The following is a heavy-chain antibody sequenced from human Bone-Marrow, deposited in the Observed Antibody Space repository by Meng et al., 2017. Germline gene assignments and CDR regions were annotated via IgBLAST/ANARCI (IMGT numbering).Heavy chain of an antibody. CDR3: ARHTDYGDYVFWLGTYYYYGMDV. Sequence: KVSCKGSGYSFTSYWIGWVRQMPGKGLEWMGIIYPGDSNTRYSPSFQGQVTISADKSISTAYLQWSSLKASDTAMYYCARHTDYGDYVFWLGTYYYYGMDVWGQGTTVTVSS. V-gene: IGHV5-51*01. CDR2: IYPGDSNT. CDR1: GYSFTSYW. D-gene: IGHD4-17*01. J-gene: IGHJ6*02.